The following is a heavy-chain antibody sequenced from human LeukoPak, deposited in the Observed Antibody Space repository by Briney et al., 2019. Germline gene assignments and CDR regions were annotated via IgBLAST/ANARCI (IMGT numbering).Heavy chain of an antibody. J-gene: IGHJ4*02. V-gene: IGHV3-23*01. CDR3: ARDSATAHDY. D-gene: IGHD1-1*01. Sequence: GGSLRLSCAASGFTFSSYAMSWVRQAPGKGLEWVSAISGSGGSTYYADSVKGRFTISRDNAKNSLYLQMNSLRAEDTAVYYCARDSATAHDYWGQGTLVTVSS. CDR1: GFTFSSYA. CDR2: ISGSGGST.